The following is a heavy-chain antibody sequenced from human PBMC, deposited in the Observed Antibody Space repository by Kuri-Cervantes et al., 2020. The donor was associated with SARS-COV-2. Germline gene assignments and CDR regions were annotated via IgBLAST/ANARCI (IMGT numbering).Heavy chain of an antibody. CDR3: ARDGGTSIAAAGMEYAFDI. CDR2: IYTSGST. CDR1: GDSIRDYY. J-gene: IGHJ3*02. D-gene: IGHD6-13*01. Sequence: SETLSLTCNVSGDSIRDYYWNWIRQSPGKGLEWIGRIYTSGSTNYNPSLKSRVTMSVDTSKNQFSLKLSSVTAADTAVYYCARDGGTSIAAAGMEYAFDIWGQGTMVTVSS. V-gene: IGHV4-4*07.